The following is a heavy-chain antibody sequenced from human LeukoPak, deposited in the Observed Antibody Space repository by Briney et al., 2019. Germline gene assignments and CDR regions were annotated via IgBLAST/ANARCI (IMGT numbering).Heavy chain of an antibody. CDR1: GGSISSSSYY. D-gene: IGHD1-26*01. CDR2: IYYSGST. Sequence: SETLSLTCTVSGGSISSSSYYWGWIRQPPGKGLEWIGSIYYSGSTYYNPSLKSRVTISVDTFKNQFSLKLSSVTAADTAVYYCAREGSDDGIGVDYWGQGTLVTVPS. V-gene: IGHV4-39*07. CDR3: AREGSDDGIGVDY. J-gene: IGHJ4*02.